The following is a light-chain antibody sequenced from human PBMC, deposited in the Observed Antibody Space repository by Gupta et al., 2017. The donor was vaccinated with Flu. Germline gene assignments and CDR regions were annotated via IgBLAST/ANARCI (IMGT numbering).Light chain of an antibody. CDR2: KAS. CDR3: QQYVSYPVT. Sequence: DIQMTQSPSTLSASVGDRVTITCRASQSISMWLAWYQQKPGKAPKLLIYKASSLESGVPSRFSGSGSVTEFTLTITSLQPDDFATYYCQQYVSYPVTFGQGTKVEIK. J-gene: IGKJ1*01. CDR1: QSISMW. V-gene: IGKV1-5*03.